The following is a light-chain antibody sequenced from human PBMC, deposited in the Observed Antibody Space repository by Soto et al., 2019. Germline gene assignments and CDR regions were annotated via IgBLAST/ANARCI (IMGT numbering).Light chain of an antibody. Sequence: EIVMTQSPATLSVSPGGRATLSCRASQSVSNNLAWYQQKPGQAPRLLIYGASTQATGIPARFSASGSGTECTRSISSLQSEGFAVYYCPQYNTWPPLTFGGGTKVETK. V-gene: IGKV3-15*01. CDR3: PQYNTWPPLT. CDR2: GAS. J-gene: IGKJ4*01. CDR1: QSVSNN.